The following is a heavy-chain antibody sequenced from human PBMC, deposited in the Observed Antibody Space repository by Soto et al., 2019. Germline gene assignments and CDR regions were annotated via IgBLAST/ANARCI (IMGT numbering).Heavy chain of an antibody. D-gene: IGHD6-19*01. CDR2: ISYDGSNK. J-gene: IGHJ6*02. CDR1: GFTFSSYG. Sequence: LRLSCAASGFTFSSYGMRWVRHAPGKGLEWVAVISYDGSNKYYADSVKGRFTISRDNSKNTLYLQMNSLRAEDTAVYYCAKDRRIAVAGGFYYGMDVWGQGTTVTVS. CDR3: AKDRRIAVAGGFYYGMDV. V-gene: IGHV3-30*18.